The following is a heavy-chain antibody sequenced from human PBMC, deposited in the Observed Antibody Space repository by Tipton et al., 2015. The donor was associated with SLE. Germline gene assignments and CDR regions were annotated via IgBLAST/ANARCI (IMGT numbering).Heavy chain of an antibody. Sequence: SLRLSCSASGFTFSSYAMHWVRQAPRKGLEYVSAISSSGGNTYYADSVKGRFIISRDNSKNTLYLQMSSLRAEDTAVYYCVKDSSSWYMFDYWGQGTLVTVSS. CDR1: GFTFSSYA. CDR3: VKDSSSWYMFDY. J-gene: IGHJ4*02. V-gene: IGHV3-64D*06. CDR2: ISSSGGNT. D-gene: IGHD6-13*01.